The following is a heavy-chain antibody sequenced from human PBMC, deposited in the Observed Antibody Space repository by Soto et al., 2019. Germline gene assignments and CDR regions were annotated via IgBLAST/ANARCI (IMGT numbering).Heavy chain of an antibody. Sequence: GASVKVSCKASGYTFTSYDINWGRQATGQGLEWMGWMNPNSGNTGYAQKFQGRVTMTRNTSISTAYMELSSLRSEDTAVYYCARGPAGTPLYYDFWSGYQKYYYYYMDVWGKGTTVTVSS. CDR2: MNPNSGNT. D-gene: IGHD3-3*01. CDR1: GYTFTSYD. J-gene: IGHJ6*03. V-gene: IGHV1-8*01. CDR3: ARGPAGTPLYYDFWSGYQKYYYYYMDV.